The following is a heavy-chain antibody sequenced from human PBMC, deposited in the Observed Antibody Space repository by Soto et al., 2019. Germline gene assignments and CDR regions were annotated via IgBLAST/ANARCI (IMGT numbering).Heavy chain of an antibody. D-gene: IGHD6-13*01. V-gene: IGHV2-5*02. Sequence: QITLKESGPTLVKPTQTLTLTCTFSGFSLSTNGVGVGWIRQPPGKALEWLAIIYWDDDKRYSQSLKTRLTITKDTSKNHVVLTMTNRDPVDTATYYCAHKPYSSRWAVDYWGQGTLVTVSS. CDR2: IYWDDDK. CDR1: GFSLSTNGVG. CDR3: AHKPYSSRWAVDY. J-gene: IGHJ4*02.